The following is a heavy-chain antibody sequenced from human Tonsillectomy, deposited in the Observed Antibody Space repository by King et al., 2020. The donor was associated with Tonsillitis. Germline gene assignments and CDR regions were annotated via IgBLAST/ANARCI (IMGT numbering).Heavy chain of an antibody. D-gene: IGHD2-8*01. Sequence: VQLVESGGGLVQPGGSLRLSCASSGFTFSRYNINWVRQAPGKGLEWVSYISSSNSTMYYADSVKGRFTISRDNAKTSLYLQMNSLRAEDTGFDYVTRGNGFAYWGQETLFTV. CDR1: GFTFSRYN. J-gene: IGHJ4*02. CDR2: ISSSNSTM. V-gene: IGHV3-48*01. CDR3: TRGNGFAY.